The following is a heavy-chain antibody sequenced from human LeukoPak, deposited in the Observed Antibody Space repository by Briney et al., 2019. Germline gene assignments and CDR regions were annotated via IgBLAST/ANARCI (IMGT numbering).Heavy chain of an antibody. V-gene: IGHV3-20*01. CDR1: GFTFDDYG. D-gene: IGHD3-22*01. J-gene: IGHJ5*02. Sequence: GGSLRLSCAASGFTFDDYGMSWVRQAPGKGLEWVSGINWNGGSTGYADSVKGRFTISRDNAKNSLYLQMNSLRAEDTALYHCARTYYYDSSGYFPLSWGQGTLVTVSS. CDR2: INWNGGST. CDR3: ARTYYYDSSGYFPLS.